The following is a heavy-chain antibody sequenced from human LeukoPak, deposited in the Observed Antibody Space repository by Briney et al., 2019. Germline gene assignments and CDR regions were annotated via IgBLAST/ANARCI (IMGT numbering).Heavy chain of an antibody. CDR1: GGSNSSYY. CDR3: AGGVLTPSSMDV. D-gene: IGHD3-9*01. V-gene: IGHV4-59*01. Sequence: PSETLSLTCTVSGGSNSSYYWSWLRQPPGKGLERIGYIYYSGSTNYNPSIKSRVTISVDTSKNQFSRKLSSVTAADTAVYYCAGGVLTPSSMDVWGQGTTVTVSS. J-gene: IGHJ6*02. CDR2: IYYSGST.